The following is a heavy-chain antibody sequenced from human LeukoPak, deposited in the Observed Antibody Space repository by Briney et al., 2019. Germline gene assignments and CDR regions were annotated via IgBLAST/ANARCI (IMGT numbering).Heavy chain of an antibody. J-gene: IGHJ4*02. D-gene: IGHD3-16*02. CDR3: ATSLSAEGTYDY. CDR1: GGTFSSLT. V-gene: IGHV1-69*13. Sequence: SVKVSCKASGGTFSSLTINWVRQAPGQGLEWMGGIIPIFGRANYAQKFQGRVTITADDSTSTAYMELRSLRSDDTAVYYCATSLSAEGTYDYWGQGTLVTVSS. CDR2: IIPIFGRA.